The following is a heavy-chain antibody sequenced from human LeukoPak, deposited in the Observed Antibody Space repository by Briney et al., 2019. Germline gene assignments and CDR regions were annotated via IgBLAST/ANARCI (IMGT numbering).Heavy chain of an antibody. CDR3: ARETYYYDSSGYYHGAFDI. V-gene: IGHV1-69*05. CDR1: GGTFSSYA. CDR2: IIPIFGTA. J-gene: IGHJ3*02. Sequence: GASVKVSCKASGGTFSSYAISWVRQAPGQGLEWMGGIIPIFGTANYAQKFQGRVTITTDESTSTAYMELSSLGSEDTAVYYCARETYYYDSSGYYHGAFDIWGQGTMVTVSS. D-gene: IGHD3-22*01.